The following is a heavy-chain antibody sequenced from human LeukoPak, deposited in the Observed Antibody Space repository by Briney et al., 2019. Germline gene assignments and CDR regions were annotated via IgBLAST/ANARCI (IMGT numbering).Heavy chain of an antibody. CDR3: ARDQTKWEPLRRRDYYYMDV. CDR2: ISSSGSTI. Sequence: TGGSLRLSCAASGFTFSSYEMNWVRQAPGKGLEWVSYISSSGSTIYYADSVKGRFTISRDSAKNSLYLQMNSLRAEDTAVYYCARDQTKWEPLRRRDYYYMDVWGKGTTVTVSS. V-gene: IGHV3-48*03. J-gene: IGHJ6*03. CDR1: GFTFSSYE. D-gene: IGHD1-26*01.